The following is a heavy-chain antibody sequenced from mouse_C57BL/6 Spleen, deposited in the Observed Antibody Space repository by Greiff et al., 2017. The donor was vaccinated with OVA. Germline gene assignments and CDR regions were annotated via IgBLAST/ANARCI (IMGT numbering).Heavy chain of an antibody. D-gene: IGHD2-1*01. Sequence: EVQLQQSGPELVKPGASVKMSCKASGYTFTDYYMHWVKQSHGKSLEWIGYINPNNGGTSYNQKFKGKATLTVNKSSSTAYMELRSLTTEDSAVYYCAKGCNYVGYWGQGTTLTVSA. V-gene: IGHV1-22*01. J-gene: IGHJ2*01. CDR2: INPNNGGT. CDR1: GYTFTDYY. CDR3: AKGCNYVGY.